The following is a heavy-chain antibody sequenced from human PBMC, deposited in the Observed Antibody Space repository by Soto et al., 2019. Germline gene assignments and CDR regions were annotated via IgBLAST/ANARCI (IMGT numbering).Heavy chain of an antibody. CDR3: AKGACSGGSSYRGFDY. D-gene: IGHD2-15*01. V-gene: IGHV3-23*01. Sequence: PGGSLSLSCAASGFSFSNYAISWVRQAPGKGLEWVSSNSGSGASTYYADSVNERLIISRDNSKDTQYLQKNSLITEDTAAFYFAKGACSGGSSYRGFDYWGQGALVTVSS. CDR1: GFSFSNYA. CDR2: NSGSGAST. J-gene: IGHJ4*02.